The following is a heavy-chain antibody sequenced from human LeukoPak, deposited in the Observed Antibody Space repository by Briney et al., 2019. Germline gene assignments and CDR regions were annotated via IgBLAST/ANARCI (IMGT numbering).Heavy chain of an antibody. CDR2: IWYDGSNK. J-gene: IGHJ6*02. Sequence: GGSLRLSCAASGFTFSNAWMSWVRQAPGKGLEWVAVIWYDGSNKYYADSVKGRFTISRDNSKNTLYLQMNSLRAEDTAVYYCARDSSSWSDYYGMDVWGQGTTVTVSS. D-gene: IGHD6-13*01. CDR1: GFTFSNAW. CDR3: ARDSSSWSDYYGMDV. V-gene: IGHV3-33*08.